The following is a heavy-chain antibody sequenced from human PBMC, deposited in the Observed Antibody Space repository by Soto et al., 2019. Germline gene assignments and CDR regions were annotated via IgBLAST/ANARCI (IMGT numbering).Heavy chain of an antibody. D-gene: IGHD6-19*01. V-gene: IGHV4-59*01. Sequence: SETLSLTCTFSGGSISSYYWSWIRQPPGKGLEWIGYIYYSGSTNYNPSLKSRVTISVDTSKNQFSLKLSSVTAADTAVYYCARGVSSSGWYYWFDPWGQGTLVTVSS. J-gene: IGHJ5*02. CDR2: IYYSGST. CDR1: GGSISSYY. CDR3: ARGVSSSGWYYWFDP.